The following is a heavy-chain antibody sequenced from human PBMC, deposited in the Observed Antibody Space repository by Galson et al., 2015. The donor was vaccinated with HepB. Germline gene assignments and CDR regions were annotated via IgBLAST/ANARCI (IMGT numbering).Heavy chain of an antibody. D-gene: IGHD6-19*01. J-gene: IGHJ4*02. CDR2: IYYSGST. Sequence: TLSLTCSVSGGSTNNYFWSWIRQPPGKGLEWIGYIYYSGSTNYNPSLKSRVTISIDTSKNQFSLKLSSVTAADTAMYYCARHLSGWFVGFEYWGQGILVTVSS. V-gene: IGHV4-59*08. CDR1: GGSTNNYF. CDR3: ARHLSGWFVGFEY.